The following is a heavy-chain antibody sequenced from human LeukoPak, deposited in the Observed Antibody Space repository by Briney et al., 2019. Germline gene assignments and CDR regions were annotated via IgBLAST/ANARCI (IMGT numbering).Heavy chain of an antibody. CDR3: ARGARIFSNWFDP. D-gene: IGHD3-3*01. Sequence: ASVKVSCKASGYTFTSYDINWVRQATGQGLEWMGWMNPNSGNTGYAQNFQGRVTMTRDTSISTAYMELSRLRSDDTAVYYCARGARIFSNWFDPWGQGTLVTVSS. CDR1: GYTFTSYD. CDR2: MNPNSGNT. J-gene: IGHJ5*02. V-gene: IGHV1-8*01.